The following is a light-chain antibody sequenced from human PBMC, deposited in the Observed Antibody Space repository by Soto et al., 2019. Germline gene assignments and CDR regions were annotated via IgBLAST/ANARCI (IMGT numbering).Light chain of an antibody. J-gene: IGKJ2*01. Sequence: DIQMTQSPSTLSASVGDRVTITCRASQSISSRLAWYQQKPGKAPKVVIYKASSLESGVPSRFSGSGSGTEFTLTISSLQPYDFASYYCQQYNSDPYTFGQGTKLEIK. CDR2: KAS. CDR3: QQYNSDPYT. CDR1: QSISSR. V-gene: IGKV1-5*03.